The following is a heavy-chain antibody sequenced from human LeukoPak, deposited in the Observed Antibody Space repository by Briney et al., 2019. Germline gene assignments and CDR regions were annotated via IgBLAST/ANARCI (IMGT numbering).Heavy chain of an antibody. V-gene: IGHV1-2*02. D-gene: IGHD5-18*01. Sequence: ASVKVSCKASGYTFTGYYMHWVRQAPGQGLEWMGWINPNSGGTNYAQKFQGRVTMTTDTSTSTAYMELRSLRSDDTAVYYCARDTAMVTNWFDPWGQGTLVTVSS. CDR1: GYTFTGYY. J-gene: IGHJ5*02. CDR3: ARDTAMVTNWFDP. CDR2: INPNSGGT.